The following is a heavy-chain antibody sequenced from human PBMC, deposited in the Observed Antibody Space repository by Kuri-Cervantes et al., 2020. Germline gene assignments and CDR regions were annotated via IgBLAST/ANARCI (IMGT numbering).Heavy chain of an antibody. CDR2: ISAYNGNT. J-gene: IGHJ5*02. V-gene: IGHV1-18*01. Sequence: ASVKVSCKASGYTFTSYGISWVRQAPGQGLEWMGWISAYNGNTNYAQKLQGRVTMTTDTSTSTAYMELRGLRSDDTAVYYCARDLYNWNDGGWFDPWGQGTLVTVSS. CDR3: ARDLYNWNDGGWFDP. D-gene: IGHD1-20*01. CDR1: GYTFTSYG.